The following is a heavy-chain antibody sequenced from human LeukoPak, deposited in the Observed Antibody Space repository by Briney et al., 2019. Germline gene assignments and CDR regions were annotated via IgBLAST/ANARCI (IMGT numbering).Heavy chain of an antibody. D-gene: IGHD3-16*01. CDR1: GFTFSDYY. CDR2: ISSSSSYI. J-gene: IGHJ4*02. V-gene: IGHV3-21*01. Sequence: GGSLRLSCAASGFTFSDYYMNWVRQAPGKGLEWVSSISSSSSYIYYADSVKGRFTISRDNAKNSLYLQMNSLRAEDTAVYYCASAGGGLRWDYWGQGTLVTVSS. CDR3: ASAGGGLRWDY.